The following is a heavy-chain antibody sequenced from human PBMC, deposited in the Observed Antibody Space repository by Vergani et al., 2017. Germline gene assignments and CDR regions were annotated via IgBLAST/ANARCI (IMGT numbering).Heavy chain of an antibody. V-gene: IGHV3-15*01. CDR1: GFTFTKAW. D-gene: IGHD4-23*01. J-gene: IGHJ6*02. CDR3: TTGDNGGKFYYYYGMDV. CDR2: IKSKTDGGTT. Sequence: EVQLVESGGGLVKPGGSLRLSCAASGFTFTKAWMSWVRQAPGKGLEWVGRIKSKTDGGTTDYAAPVKGRFTISRDDSKTTLYLQMNSLKTDDTAVYYCTTGDNGGKFYYYYGMDVWGQGTTVTVSS.